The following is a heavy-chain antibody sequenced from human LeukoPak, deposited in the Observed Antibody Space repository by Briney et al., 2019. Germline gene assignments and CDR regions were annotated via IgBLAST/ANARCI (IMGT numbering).Heavy chain of an antibody. J-gene: IGHJ5*02. CDR2: IYTSGST. CDR3: ARDKGVGSVNLPSWFDP. V-gene: IGHV4-4*07. D-gene: IGHD1-14*01. CDR1: GGSISSYY. Sequence: SETLSLTCTVSGGSISSYYWSWIRQPAGKGLEWIGRIYTSGSTNYNPSLKSRVTMSVDTSKTQFSLKLSSVTAADTAVYYCARDKGVGSVNLPSWFDPWGQGTLVTVSS.